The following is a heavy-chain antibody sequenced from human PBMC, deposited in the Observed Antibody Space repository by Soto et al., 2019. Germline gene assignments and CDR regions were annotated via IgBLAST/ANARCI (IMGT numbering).Heavy chain of an antibody. CDR1: GFTFSSYA. J-gene: IGHJ6*02. CDR2: ISYDGSNK. V-gene: IGHV3-30-3*01. D-gene: IGHD3-3*01. CDR3: ARGLRFLEWLSRPNAYYYYGMDV. Sequence: PGGSLRLSCAASGFTFSSYAMHWVRQAPGKGLEWVAVISYDGSNKYYADSVKGRFTISRDNSKNTLHLQMNSLRAEDTAVYYCARGLRFLEWLSRPNAYYYYGMDVWGQGTTVTVSS.